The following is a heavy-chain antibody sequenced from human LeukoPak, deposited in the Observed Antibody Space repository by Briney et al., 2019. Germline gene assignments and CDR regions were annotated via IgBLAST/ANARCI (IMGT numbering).Heavy chain of an antibody. CDR1: GFTFNSYA. CDR3: AKDNLLAQSDSTLGKNHFDY. Sequence: PGGSLRLSCAASGFTFNSYAMSWVRQFPGKGLEWVSSISAGGVTTYYADSVKGRFTIYRDNSKDRLDLQMSNLRADDTDLYYCAKDNLLAQSDSTLGKNHFDYWGQGTLVNVSS. CDR2: ISAGGVTT. V-gene: IGHV3-23*01. D-gene: IGHD2/OR15-2a*01. J-gene: IGHJ4*02.